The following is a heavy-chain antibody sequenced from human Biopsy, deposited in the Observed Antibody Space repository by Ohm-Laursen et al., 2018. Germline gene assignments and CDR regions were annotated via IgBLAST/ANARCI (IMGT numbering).Heavy chain of an antibody. Sequence: SLRLSCTASGFTFTNYAISWVRQAPGKGLEWVSSISASDDSKYYGDSVKGRFTISRDSSTNTLYLQMNGLRADDTAVYYCATGPVQMVYANLRGEFASWGQGALVTVSS. CDR2: ISASDDSK. D-gene: IGHD2-8*01. CDR3: ATGPVQMVYANLRGEFAS. CDR1: GFTFTNYA. V-gene: IGHV3-23*01. J-gene: IGHJ5*02.